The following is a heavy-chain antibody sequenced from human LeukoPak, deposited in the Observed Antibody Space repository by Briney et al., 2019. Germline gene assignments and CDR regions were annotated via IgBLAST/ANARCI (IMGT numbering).Heavy chain of an antibody. Sequence: SETLSLTCTVSGGSISSSSYYWGWIRQPPGKGLEWIGSIYYSGSTYYNPSLKSRVTISVDTSKNQFSLKLSPVTAADTAVYYCARLVVPAAMSPKGLYYFDYWGQGTLVTVSS. CDR1: GGSISSSSYY. D-gene: IGHD2-2*01. V-gene: IGHV4-39*01. J-gene: IGHJ4*02. CDR3: ARLVVPAAMSPKGLYYFDY. CDR2: IYYSGST.